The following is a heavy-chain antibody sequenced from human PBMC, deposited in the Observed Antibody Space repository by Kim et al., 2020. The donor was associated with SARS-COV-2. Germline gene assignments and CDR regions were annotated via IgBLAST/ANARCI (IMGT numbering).Heavy chain of an antibody. V-gene: IGHV3-33*01. D-gene: IGHD4-17*01. CDR3: ARGNGDYGTTMADY. J-gene: IGHJ4*02. Sequence: ADSVKGRFTIARDNSKNTLYLQMNSLRAEDTAVYYCARGNGDYGTTMADYWGQGTLVTVSS.